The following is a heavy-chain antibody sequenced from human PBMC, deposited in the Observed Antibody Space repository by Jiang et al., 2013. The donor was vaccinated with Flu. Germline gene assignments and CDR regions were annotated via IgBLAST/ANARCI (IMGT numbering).Heavy chain of an antibody. CDR2: IYHSGST. CDR3: ARIRYFDWTIND. V-gene: IGHV4-30-2*01. Sequence: TLSLTCAVSGGSISSGGYSWSWIRQPPGKGLEWIGYIYHSGSTYYNPSLKSRVTISVDRSKNQFSLKLSSVTAADTAVYYCARIRYFDWTINDWGQGTLVTVSS. D-gene: IGHD3-9*01. CDR1: GGSISSGGYS. J-gene: IGHJ4*02.